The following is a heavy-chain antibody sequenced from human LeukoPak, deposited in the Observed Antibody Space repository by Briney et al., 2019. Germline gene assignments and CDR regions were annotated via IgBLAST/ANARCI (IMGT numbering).Heavy chain of an antibody. CDR3: AKDHSKYGDDGYAFDI. J-gene: IGHJ3*02. CDR2: ISGSGGST. Sequence: GGSLRLSCAASGFTFSSYWMSWVRQAPGRGLEWVSAISGSGGSTYYADSVKGRFTISRDNSKNTLYLQMNSLRAEDTAVYYCAKDHSKYGDDGYAFDIWGQGTMVTVSS. V-gene: IGHV3-23*01. CDR1: GFTFSSYW. D-gene: IGHD4-17*01.